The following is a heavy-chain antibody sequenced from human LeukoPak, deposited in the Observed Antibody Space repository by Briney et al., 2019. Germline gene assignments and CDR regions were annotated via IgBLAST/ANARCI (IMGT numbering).Heavy chain of an antibody. CDR1: GFTFSSYW. V-gene: IGHV3-7*01. Sequence: PGGSLRLSCAASGFTFSSYWMGWVRQAPGKGLEWVANIKQDGSEKRYVDPVKGRFTISRDNSKNTLYLQMNSLRAEDTAMYYCAKDLWGYYSSTSCYLDYWGQGTLVTVSS. D-gene: IGHD2-2*01. J-gene: IGHJ4*02. CDR2: IKQDGSEK. CDR3: AKDLWGYYSSTSCYLDY.